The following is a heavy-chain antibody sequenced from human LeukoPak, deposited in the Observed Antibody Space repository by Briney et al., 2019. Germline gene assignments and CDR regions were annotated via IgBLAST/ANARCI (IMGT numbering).Heavy chain of an antibody. D-gene: IGHD5-18*01. J-gene: IGHJ4*02. CDR1: GYTFTGYY. CDR2: IIPIFGTA. V-gene: IGHV1-69*06. Sequence: PVASVKVSCKASGYTFTGYYIHWVRQAPGQGLEWVGGIIPIFGTANYAQKFQGRVTITADKSTSTAYMELSSLRSEDTAVYYCARVPYYDSYGLYWGQGTLVTVSS. CDR3: ARVPYYDSYGLY.